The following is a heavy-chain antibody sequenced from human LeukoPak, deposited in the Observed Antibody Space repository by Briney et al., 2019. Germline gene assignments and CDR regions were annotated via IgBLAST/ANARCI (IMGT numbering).Heavy chain of an antibody. V-gene: IGHV4-39*01. CDR2: IYYSGST. Sequence: SETLSLTCTVSGGSISSSSYYWGWIRQPPGKGLEWIGSIYYSGSTYYNPSLKSRVTISVDTSKNQFSLKLSSVTAADTAVYYCAGHGLGSGWSTFGYWGQGTLVTVSS. D-gene: IGHD6-19*01. CDR1: GGSISSSSYY. J-gene: IGHJ4*02. CDR3: AGHGLGSGWSTFGY.